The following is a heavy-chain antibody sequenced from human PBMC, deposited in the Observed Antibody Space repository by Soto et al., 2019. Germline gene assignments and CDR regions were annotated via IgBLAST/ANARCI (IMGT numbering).Heavy chain of an antibody. CDR3: ARAGGTTVTGLWHFDS. J-gene: IGHJ4*02. D-gene: IGHD4-17*01. Sequence: QVQLEESGGGVVQPGRSLRLSCEASGFTFNTYSMHWVRQPPGKGLEWLAAIWYDGTQKYYADSVKGRFIISRDNSKKTVYMDMNSLRAEDTAVYYCARAGGTTVTGLWHFDSWGQGTLVTVSS. V-gene: IGHV3-33*01. CDR1: GFTFNTYS. CDR2: IWYDGTQK.